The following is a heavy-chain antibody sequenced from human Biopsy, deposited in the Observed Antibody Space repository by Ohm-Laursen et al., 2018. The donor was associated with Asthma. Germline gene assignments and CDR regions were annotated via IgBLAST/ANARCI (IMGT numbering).Heavy chain of an antibody. CDR2: ISAYNGNT. J-gene: IGHJ6*02. CDR3: ARGGYYGDRRHHNGLDV. CDR1: GYTFTSYG. Sequence: ASVKVSCKASGYTFTSYGISWVRQAPGQGLEWMGWISAYNGNTSYAQKLQGRVTMTTDTSTSTAYMELRSLRSDDTAVYYCARGGYYGDRRHHNGLDVWGQGTTVTVSS. D-gene: IGHD4-17*01. V-gene: IGHV1-18*04.